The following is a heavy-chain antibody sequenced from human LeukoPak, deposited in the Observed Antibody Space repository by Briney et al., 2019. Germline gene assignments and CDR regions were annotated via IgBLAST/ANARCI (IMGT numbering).Heavy chain of an antibody. D-gene: IGHD2-8*02. CDR3: ARGGFPNTGGFYP. CDR1: GASINDYH. V-gene: IGHV4-59*12. CDR2: ISDTGDT. Sequence: PSETLSLTCTVSGASINDYHWSWMRQPPEGGLEWISFISDTGDTNHNPSLKSRLTMSADTSKKQLSLKLTSVTAADTAVYYCARGGFPNTGGFYPWGQGILAIVSS. J-gene: IGHJ5*02.